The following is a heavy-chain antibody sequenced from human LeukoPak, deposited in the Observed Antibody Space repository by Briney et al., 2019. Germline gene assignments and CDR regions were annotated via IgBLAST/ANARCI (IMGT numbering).Heavy chain of an antibody. CDR1: GGSISSSSYY. Sequence: KPSETLSLTCTVSGGSISSSSYYWSWIRQPPGKGLEWIGYIYYSGSTNYNPSLKSRVTISVDTSKNQFSLKLSSVTAADTAVYHCARVWFPTPFGESYYVSYFDYWGQGTLVTVSS. J-gene: IGHJ4*02. D-gene: IGHD3-10*01. V-gene: IGHV4-61*01. CDR2: IYYSGST. CDR3: ARVWFPTPFGESYYVSYFDY.